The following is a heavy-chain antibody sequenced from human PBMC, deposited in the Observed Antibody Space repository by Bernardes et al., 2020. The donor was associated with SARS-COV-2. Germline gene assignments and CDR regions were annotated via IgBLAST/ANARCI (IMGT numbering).Heavy chain of an antibody. CDR3: ARAGEYDSSGYYQPVITTRGWYFDL. V-gene: IGHV3-7*01. D-gene: IGHD3-22*01. Sequence: GGSLRLSCAASGFTFSSYWMSWVRQAPGKGLEWVANIKQDGSEKYYVDSVKGRFTISRDNAKNSLYLQMNSLRAEDTAVYYCARAGEYDSSGYYQPVITTRGWYFDLWGRGTLVTVSS. J-gene: IGHJ2*01. CDR1: GFTFSSYW. CDR2: IKQDGSEK.